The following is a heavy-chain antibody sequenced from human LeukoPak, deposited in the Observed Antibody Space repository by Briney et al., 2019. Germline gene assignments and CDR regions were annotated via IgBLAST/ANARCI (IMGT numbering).Heavy chain of an antibody. J-gene: IGHJ4*02. CDR1: GYTFTSYG. Sequence: ASVKVSCKASGYTFTSYGISWVRQAPGQGLEWMGWISAYNGNTNYAQKLQGRVTMTTDTSTSTAYMELRSLRSDDTAVYYCARGPWGPDCSSTSCTFDYWGQGTLVTVSS. V-gene: IGHV1-18*01. D-gene: IGHD2-2*01. CDR2: ISAYNGNT. CDR3: ARGPWGPDCSSTSCTFDY.